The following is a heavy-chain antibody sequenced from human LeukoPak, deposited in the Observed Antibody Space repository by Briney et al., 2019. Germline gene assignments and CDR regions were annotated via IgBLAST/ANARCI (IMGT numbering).Heavy chain of an antibody. Sequence: SETLSLTCVVSGGSVSGYYWGWIRQPPGRGLEWIGYVYYSGSTNYNPSFKSRITISVNTSRNQFSLQLSSVTAADTAVYYCARIHRYCSGGACYVLDNWGQGTLVAVSS. CDR1: GGSVSGYY. J-gene: IGHJ4*02. CDR3: ARIHRYCSGGACYVLDN. V-gene: IGHV4-59*02. CDR2: VYYSGST. D-gene: IGHD2-15*01.